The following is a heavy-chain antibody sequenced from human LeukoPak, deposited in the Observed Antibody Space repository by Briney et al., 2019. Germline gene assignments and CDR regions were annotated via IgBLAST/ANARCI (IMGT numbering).Heavy chain of an antibody. D-gene: IGHD6-13*01. CDR3: AREAAGVDY. Sequence: AXVKVSCKASGYTFTSYDINWVRQAPGRGLEWMGWMNPNSGNTGYAQKFQGRVTMTRNTSISTAYMELSSLRSEDTAVYYCAREAAGVDYWGQGTLVTVSS. V-gene: IGHV1-8*01. CDR2: MNPNSGNT. CDR1: GYTFTSYD. J-gene: IGHJ4*02.